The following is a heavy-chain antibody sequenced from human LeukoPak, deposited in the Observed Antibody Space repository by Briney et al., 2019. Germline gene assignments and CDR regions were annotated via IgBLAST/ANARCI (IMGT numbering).Heavy chain of an antibody. J-gene: IGHJ5*02. CDR3: ARHYGSGMDYFDP. D-gene: IGHD3-10*01. Sequence: SETLSLTCTVSSGSISSGSYYWSWIRQPAGKGLEWIGRIYTSGNTNYNPSLNSRVTISVDTSKNQCSLKLTSVTAADTAVYYCARHYGSGMDYFDPWGQGTLVTVSS. CDR1: SGSISSGSYY. CDR2: IYTSGNT. V-gene: IGHV4-61*02.